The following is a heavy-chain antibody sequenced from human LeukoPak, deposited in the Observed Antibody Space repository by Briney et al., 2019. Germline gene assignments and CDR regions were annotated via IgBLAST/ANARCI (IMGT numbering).Heavy chain of an antibody. CDR3: AREDSSGWIDY. J-gene: IGHJ4*02. CDR1: GYTFTGYY. V-gene: IGHV1-2*02. D-gene: IGHD6-19*01. CDR2: INPNSGGT. Sequence: ASVKVSCKASGYTFTGYYMHWVRQAPGQGLEWMGWINPNSGGTNYAQKFQGRINMTRDTSISTAYMELSRLRSDDTAVYYCAREDSSGWIDYWGQGTLVTLSS.